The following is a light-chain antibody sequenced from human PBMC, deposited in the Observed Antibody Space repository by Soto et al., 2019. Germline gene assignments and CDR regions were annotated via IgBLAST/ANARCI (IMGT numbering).Light chain of an antibody. CDR1: SSDVGGYKY. V-gene: IGLV2-14*03. CDR2: DVS. CDR3: SSYTSSSSYV. Sequence: QSVLTQPASVSGSPGQSMTISCTGTSSDVGGYKYVSWYQQHPGKAPKLMIYDVSNRPSGVSNRSSGSKSGNTASLTISGLQSEDEADYYCSSYTSSSSYVFGSGTKVTVL. J-gene: IGLJ1*01.